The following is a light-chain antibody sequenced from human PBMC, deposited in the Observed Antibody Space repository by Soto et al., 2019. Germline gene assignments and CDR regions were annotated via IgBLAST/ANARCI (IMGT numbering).Light chain of an antibody. Sequence: DTVLTQSPGTLYLSPGERANLYCRASPSVSSSYLAWYRQKHGQAPRSLIYGASRRETGIPELFVCSGAGPACTLTISRLQPEDVTVDSCPQYGSSTRTFGQGTKVDI. CDR3: PQYGSSTRT. CDR2: GAS. V-gene: IGKV3-20*01. J-gene: IGKJ1*01. CDR1: PSVSSSY.